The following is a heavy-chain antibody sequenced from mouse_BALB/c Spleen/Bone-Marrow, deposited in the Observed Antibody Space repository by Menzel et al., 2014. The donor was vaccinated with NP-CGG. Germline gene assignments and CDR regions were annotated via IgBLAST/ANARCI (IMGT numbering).Heavy chain of an antibody. V-gene: IGHV1S56*01. CDR1: GYTFTSYY. Sequence: QVQLQQSGPELVKPGASVRMSCKASGYTFTSYYIHWLKQRPGQGLEWIGWIYPGNVNTKYNEKFKGKATLTADKSSGTAYMQLSSLTSEDSAVYFCARSFYGRSMDYWGQGTSVTVSS. J-gene: IGHJ4*01. D-gene: IGHD1-1*01. CDR3: ARSFYGRSMDY. CDR2: IYPGNVNT.